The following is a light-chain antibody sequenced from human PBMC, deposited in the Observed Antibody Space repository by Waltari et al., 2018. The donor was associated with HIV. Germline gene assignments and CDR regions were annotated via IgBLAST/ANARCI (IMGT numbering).Light chain of an antibody. J-gene: IGLJ2*01. CDR1: TSSIGRNT. CDR3: AAWDDNLNGPL. CDR2: SDH. V-gene: IGLV1-44*01. Sequence: QSVLTQPPSASGTPGQRVTISCSGSTSSIGRNTVNWYQQLPGTAPKLLIYSDHQRPSGVPNRFSGSKSDTSASLAISGLQSEDEADYYCAAWDDNLNGPLFGGGTKLTVL.